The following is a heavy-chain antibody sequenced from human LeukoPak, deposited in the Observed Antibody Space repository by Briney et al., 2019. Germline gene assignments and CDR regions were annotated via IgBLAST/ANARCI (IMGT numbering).Heavy chain of an antibody. D-gene: IGHD5-18*01. CDR1: GFTFSSYG. CDR3: ATRKGGYSYGYSDY. CDR2: ISGSGGST. V-gene: IGHV3-23*01. Sequence: PGGSLRLSCAASGFTFSSYGMSWVRQAPGKGLEWVSGISGSGGSTNYADSVKGRFTISRDNSKNTLYLQMNSLRAEDTAVYYCATRKGGYSYGYSDYWGQGTPVTVSS. J-gene: IGHJ4*02.